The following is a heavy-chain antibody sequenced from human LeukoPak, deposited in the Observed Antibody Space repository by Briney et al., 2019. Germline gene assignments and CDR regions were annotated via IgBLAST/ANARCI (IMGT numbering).Heavy chain of an antibody. J-gene: IGHJ4*02. D-gene: IGHD3-16*01. Sequence: PGGSLRLSCAASGFTVSSNYMSWVRQAPGKGLEWVSLIYSGDTTYYADSVKGRFTISRDNSKNTLYLQMNSLRAEDTAVYYCATLEGGSLDYWGQGALVTVSS. V-gene: IGHV3-53*01. CDR3: ATLEGGSLDY. CDR2: IYSGDTT. CDR1: GFTVSSNY.